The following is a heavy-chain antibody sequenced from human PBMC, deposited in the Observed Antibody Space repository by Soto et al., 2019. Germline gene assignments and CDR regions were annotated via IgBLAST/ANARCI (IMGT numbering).Heavy chain of an antibody. CDR3: AKGSRGEFLTTVTPGFDY. V-gene: IGHV3-23*01. Sequence: EVQLLESGGGLVQPGGSLRLSCASSGFTFSSYAMSWVRQAPGKGLEWVSAISGSGGSTYYADSVKGRFTISRDNSKNTLYLQMNSLRAEDTAVYYCAKGSRGEFLTTVTPGFDYWGQGTLVTVSS. J-gene: IGHJ4*02. D-gene: IGHD4-17*01. CDR2: ISGSGGST. CDR1: GFTFSSYA.